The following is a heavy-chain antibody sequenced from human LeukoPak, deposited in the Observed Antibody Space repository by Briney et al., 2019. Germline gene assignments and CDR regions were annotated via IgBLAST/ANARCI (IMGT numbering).Heavy chain of an antibody. J-gene: IGHJ6*02. D-gene: IGHD6-13*01. CDR3: ARAYSSSWALSAYYYYYGMDV. CDR2: MNPNSGNT. V-gene: IGHV1-8*01. CDR1: GYTFTSYD. Sequence: GASVKVSCKASGYTFTSYDINWVRQATGQGLEWMGWMNPNSGNTGYAQKFQGRVTMTRNTSISTAYMELSSLRSEDTAVYYCARAYSSSWALSAYYYYYGMDVWGQGTTVTVSS.